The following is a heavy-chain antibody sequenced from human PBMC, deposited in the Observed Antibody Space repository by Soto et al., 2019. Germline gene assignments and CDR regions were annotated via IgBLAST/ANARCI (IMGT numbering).Heavy chain of an antibody. D-gene: IGHD2-8*02. V-gene: IGHV4-30-2*01. J-gene: IGHJ4*02. CDR1: GGSISSGGYS. CDR3: ARDKITGLFDY. Sequence: SETLSLTCAVSGGSISSGGYSWSWIRQPPGEGLEWIGYINHSGSTNYNPSLKSRVTIAVDTSKNQFSLKLTSVTAADTAVYYCARDKITGLFDYWGQGTLVTVSS. CDR2: INHSGST.